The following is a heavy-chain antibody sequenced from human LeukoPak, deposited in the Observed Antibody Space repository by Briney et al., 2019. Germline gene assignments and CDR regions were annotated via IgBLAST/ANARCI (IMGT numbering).Heavy chain of an antibody. CDR3: GRVRGRYVDY. V-gene: IGHV4-4*07. J-gene: IGHJ4*02. D-gene: IGHD1-26*01. CDR1: GGSISRYY. Sequence: PSETLSLTCTVSGGSISRYYWSWIRQPAGKGLEGIGRFYTSGSTNYNPSLKSPVTMSVDTAKSQFSLKLSSVPAADPAVYCYGRVRGRYVDYWGQGTLVTVSS. CDR2: FYTSGST.